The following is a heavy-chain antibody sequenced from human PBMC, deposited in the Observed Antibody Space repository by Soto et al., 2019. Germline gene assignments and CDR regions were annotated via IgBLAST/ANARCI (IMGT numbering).Heavy chain of an antibody. J-gene: IGHJ6*03. CDR3: ARDDILYSGGSCYGVPMDV. Sequence: GGSLRVSRAASGFTVSRKYMSWVQHAPGKRLKRVKLIQRGGTTYYADSVKGRFSISRDSSKNMLHLQMDSLRAEDTAVYYCARDDILYSGGSCYGVPMDVWGKGTTVTVSS. CDR1: GFTVSRKY. D-gene: IGHD2-15*01. CDR2: IQRGGTT. V-gene: IGHV3-66*01.